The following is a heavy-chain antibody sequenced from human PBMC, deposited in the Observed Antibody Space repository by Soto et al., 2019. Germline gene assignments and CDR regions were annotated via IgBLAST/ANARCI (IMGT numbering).Heavy chain of an antibody. CDR3: ARITTVTPDAFDI. V-gene: IGHV2-70*11. CDR2: IDWDDDK. Sequence: GLTMVNPTQPLTLTCTFSEFSLSTSGKGVSWIGQPPGKALEWRARIDWDDDKYYSTALKTRLTISKDTSKNQVVLTMTNMDPVDTATYYCARITTVTPDAFDIWGQGTMVTVSS. CDR1: EFSLSTSGKG. J-gene: IGHJ3*02. D-gene: IGHD4-17*01.